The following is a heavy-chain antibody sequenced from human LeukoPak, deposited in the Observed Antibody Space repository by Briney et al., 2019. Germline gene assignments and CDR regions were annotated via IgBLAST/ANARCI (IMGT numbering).Heavy chain of an antibody. Sequence: SETLSLTCAVYGGSFSGYHWSWIRQPPGKGLEWIGEINHSGSTNYNPSLKSRVTISVDTSKNQFSLKLSSVTAADTAVYYCARLSSSWYYYYYGMDVWGQGTTVTVSS. V-gene: IGHV4-34*01. CDR1: GGSFSGYH. CDR2: INHSGST. CDR3: ARLSSSWYYYYYGMDV. D-gene: IGHD6-13*01. J-gene: IGHJ6*02.